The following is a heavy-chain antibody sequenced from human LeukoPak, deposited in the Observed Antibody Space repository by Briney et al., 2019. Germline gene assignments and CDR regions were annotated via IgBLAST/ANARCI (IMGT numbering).Heavy chain of an antibody. CDR2: ISSSGSTI. CDR1: GFTSSDFH. V-gene: IGHV3-11*04. Sequence: GGSLRLSCAASGFTSSDFHMSWIRQAPGKGLEWVSYISSSGSTIYYADSVKGRFTISRDNAKNSLYLQLNSLRAEDTAVYYCARDPLLLQLWGTFDYWGQGTLVTVSS. J-gene: IGHJ4*02. D-gene: IGHD5-18*01. CDR3: ARDPLLLQLWGTFDY.